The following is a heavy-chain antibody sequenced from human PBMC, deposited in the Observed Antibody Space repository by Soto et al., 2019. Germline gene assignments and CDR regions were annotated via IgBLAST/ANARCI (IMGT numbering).Heavy chain of an antibody. CDR2: ISYSGST. Sequence: SETLSLTCTVSGDSISTDYWSWIRQSPEKGLEYIGYISYSGSTNYNPSLKSRVTTSLDTSKNQFSLKLSSVTAADTAIYYCASLNFDILTVYYAFDLWGQGTMVTVSS. V-gene: IGHV4-59*08. CDR3: ASLNFDILTVYYAFDL. J-gene: IGHJ3*01. D-gene: IGHD3-9*01. CDR1: GDSISTDY.